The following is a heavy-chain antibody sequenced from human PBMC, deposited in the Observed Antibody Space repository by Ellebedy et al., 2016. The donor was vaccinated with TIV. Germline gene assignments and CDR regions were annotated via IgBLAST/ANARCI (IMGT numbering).Heavy chain of an antibody. CDR1: GITFSNYA. CDR2: ISSTGITT. J-gene: IGHJ3*02. V-gene: IGHV3-23*01. D-gene: IGHD4-17*01. CDR3: AKGPTVTDDAFDI. Sequence: GESLKISCVASGITFSNYAMSWVRQAPGMGLEWVSHISSTGITTDYADSVKGRFTISRDNSKNTLYLQMNGLRVADTAVYYCAKGPTVTDDAFDIWGQGTMVTVSS.